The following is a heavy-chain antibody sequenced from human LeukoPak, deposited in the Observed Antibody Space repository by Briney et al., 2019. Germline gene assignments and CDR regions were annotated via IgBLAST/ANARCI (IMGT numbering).Heavy chain of an antibody. CDR1: GFTFSSYS. D-gene: IGHD6-13*01. V-gene: IGHV3-21*01. CDR2: ISSSSSYI. Sequence: GGSLRLSCAASGFTFSSYSMNWVRQAPGKGLEWVSSISSSSSYIYYADSVKGRLTISRDNAKNSLYLQMNSLRAEDTAVYYCARDQLGAFDIWGQGTMVTVSS. CDR3: ARDQLGAFDI. J-gene: IGHJ3*02.